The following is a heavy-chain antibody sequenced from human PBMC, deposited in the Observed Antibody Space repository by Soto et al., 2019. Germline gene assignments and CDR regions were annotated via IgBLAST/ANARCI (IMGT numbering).Heavy chain of an antibody. CDR3: AKDGHTWYDILTGSDRFFDY. D-gene: IGHD3-9*01. V-gene: IGHV3-23*01. J-gene: IGHJ4*02. CDR1: GFTFSSYA. CDR2: ISGSGGST. Sequence: EVQLLESGGGLVQPGGSLRLSCAASGFTFSSYAMSWVRQAPGKGLEWVSAISGSGGSTYYADSVKGRFTISRDNSKNTLYLQMNSLRAEDTAVYYCAKDGHTWYDILTGSDRFFDYWGQGTLVTVSS.